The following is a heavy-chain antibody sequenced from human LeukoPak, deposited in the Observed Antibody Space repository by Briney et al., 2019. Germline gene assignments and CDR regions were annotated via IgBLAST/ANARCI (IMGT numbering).Heavy chain of an antibody. Sequence: PGGSLRLSCAASGFTYSSYDMSWVRQAPGKGLEWVSGLSGSDLRTYYAESVKGRFTISRDNSKNTLYLQMNSLRAEDTAVYYCAKDWGTTGTTGWMFDYWGQGTPVTVSS. CDR1: GFTYSSYD. J-gene: IGHJ4*02. V-gene: IGHV3-23*01. CDR3: AKDWGTTGTTGWMFDY. CDR2: LSGSDLRT. D-gene: IGHD1-1*01.